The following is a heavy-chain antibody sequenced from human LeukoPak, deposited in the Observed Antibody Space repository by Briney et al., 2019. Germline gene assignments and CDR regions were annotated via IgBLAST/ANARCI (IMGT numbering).Heavy chain of an antibody. CDR3: AKDGAITMIVVVDYFDY. CDR2: MSGSVGST. Sequence: PVRSLRLSCAPSGFTFCGVAMSSGREAASNQLGGGSAMSGSVGSTYYADSVKGRFTISRDNSKTTLYLKMHSLRAEATAVSYCAKDGAITMIVVVDYFDYWGQGTLVTVSS. V-gene: IGHV3-23*01. D-gene: IGHD3-22*01. J-gene: IGHJ4*02. CDR1: GFTFCGVA.